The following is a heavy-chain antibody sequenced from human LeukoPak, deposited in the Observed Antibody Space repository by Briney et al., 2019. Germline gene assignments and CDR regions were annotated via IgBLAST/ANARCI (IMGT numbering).Heavy chain of an antibody. CDR1: GYTFTSYA. Sequence: GASVKVSCKASGYTFTSYAMNWVRQAPGQGLEWMGWINTNTGNPTYAQGFTGRFVFSLDTSVSTAYLQISSLKAEDTAVYYCARDLPLGYCSGGSCSYYYYGMDVWGQGTTVTVSS. CDR3: ARDLPLGYCSGGSCSYYYYGMDV. D-gene: IGHD2-15*01. V-gene: IGHV7-4-1*02. CDR2: INTNTGNP. J-gene: IGHJ6*02.